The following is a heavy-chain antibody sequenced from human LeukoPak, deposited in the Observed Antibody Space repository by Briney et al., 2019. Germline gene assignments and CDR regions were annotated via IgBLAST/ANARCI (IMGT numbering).Heavy chain of an antibody. D-gene: IGHD1-26*01. Sequence: ASVKVSCKASGYTFTSYGISWVRQAPGQGLEWMGWISAYNGNTNYAQKLQGRVTMTTDTSTSTAYMELRSLRSDDTAVYYCARDLRWELLPGNYYYYMDVWGKGTTVTVSS. CDR1: GYTFTSYG. CDR2: ISAYNGNT. J-gene: IGHJ6*03. CDR3: ARDLRWELLPGNYYYYMDV. V-gene: IGHV1-18*01.